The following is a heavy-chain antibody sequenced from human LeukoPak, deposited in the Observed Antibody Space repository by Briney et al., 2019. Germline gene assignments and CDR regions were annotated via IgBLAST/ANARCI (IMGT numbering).Heavy chain of an antibody. CDR1: GFTFSSYA. CDR3: ARDMMATIIGFDY. D-gene: IGHD5-24*01. V-gene: IGHV3-23*01. J-gene: IGHJ4*02. CDR2: ISGSGGST. Sequence: PGGSLRLSCAASGFTFSSYAMSWVRQAPGKGLEWVSAISGSGGSTYYADSVKGRFTISRDNSKNTLYLQMNSLRAEDTAVYYCARDMMATIIGFDYWGQGTLVTVSS.